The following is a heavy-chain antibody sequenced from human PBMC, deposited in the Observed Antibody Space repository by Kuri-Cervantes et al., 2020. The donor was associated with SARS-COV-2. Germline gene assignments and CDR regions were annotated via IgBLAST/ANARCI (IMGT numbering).Heavy chain of an antibody. V-gene: IGHV4-61*02. J-gene: IGHJ4*02. CDR1: GGSISSSSCY. CDR3: ARSTIVRGDRYYFDS. D-gene: IGHD3-10*01. CDR2: IYTSGST. Sequence: SCTVSGGSISSSSCYWGWIRQPAGKGLEWIGRIYTSGSTNYNPSLKSRVTMSVDTSKNQFSLKLSSVTAADTAIYYCARSTIVRGDRYYFDSWGQGTLVTVSS.